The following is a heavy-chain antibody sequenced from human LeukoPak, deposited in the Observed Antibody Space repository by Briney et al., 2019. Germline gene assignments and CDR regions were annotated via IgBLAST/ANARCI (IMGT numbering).Heavy chain of an antibody. CDR1: GFTFDDYA. V-gene: IGHV3-43D*03. CDR3: AKDTHPGYYYMDV. Sequence: GRSLRLSCAASGFTFDDYAMHWVRQAPGKGLEWVSLISWDGGSTYYADSVKGRFTISRDNSKNSLYLQMNSLRAEDTALYYCAKDTHPGYYYMDVWGKGTTVTVSS. CDR2: ISWDGGST. J-gene: IGHJ6*03.